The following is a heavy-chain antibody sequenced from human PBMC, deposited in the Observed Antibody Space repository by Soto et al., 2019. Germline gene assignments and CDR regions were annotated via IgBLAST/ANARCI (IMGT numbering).Heavy chain of an antibody. V-gene: IGHV4-34*01. CDR2: INDRGSI. J-gene: IGHJ2*01. D-gene: IGHD3-9*01. CDR1: VGSFSGYY. Sequence: QVQLQQWGAGPLRTLETLSLTCGVSVGSFSGYYWAWIRQSPGKGLEWIGEINDRGSINSNPSLTNRFSISVDTSKTHYSLNPRSVTAADKAVYYCARESHDILTGPPWVLYVDLWGRGTLVTVSS. CDR3: ARESHDILTGPPWVLYVDL.